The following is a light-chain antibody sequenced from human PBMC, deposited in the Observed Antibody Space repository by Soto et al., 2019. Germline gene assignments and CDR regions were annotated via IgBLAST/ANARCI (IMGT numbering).Light chain of an antibody. J-gene: IGKJ1*01. CDR3: QQYGRSPKT. CDR1: QSVSSSY. V-gene: IGKV3-20*01. CDR2: GAS. Sequence: EIVLTQSPGTLSLSPGERATLSCRASQSVSSSYLAWYQQKPGQAPRLLIYGASSRAIGIPDRFSGSGSGTDFTLTISRLEPEDFVVYYCQQYGRSPKTFGQGTKVEIK.